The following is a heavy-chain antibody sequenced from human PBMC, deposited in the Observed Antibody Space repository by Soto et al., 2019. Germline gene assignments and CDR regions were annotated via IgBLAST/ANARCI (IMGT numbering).Heavy chain of an antibody. CDR1: GGSFSGYY. CDR2: IYYSGST. J-gene: IGHJ4*02. CDR3: AGARGYTYVYPIDY. D-gene: IGHD5-18*01. V-gene: IGHV4-59*01. Sequence: SETLSLTCAVYGGSFSGYYCSWIRQPPGKGLEWIGYIYYSGSTNYNPSLKSRVTISVDTSKNQFSLKLSSVTAADTAVYYCAGARGYTYVYPIDYWGKGTLVTVSS.